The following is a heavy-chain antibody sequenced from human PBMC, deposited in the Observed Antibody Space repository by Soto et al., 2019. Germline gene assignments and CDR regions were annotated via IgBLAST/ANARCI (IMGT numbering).Heavy chain of an antibody. J-gene: IGHJ4*02. CDR2: INAGNGNT. D-gene: IGHD5-12*01. V-gene: IGHV1-3*01. CDR3: ARVRYSGYDRGPQVFDY. CDR1: GYTFTSYA. Sequence: GASVKVSCKASGYTFTSYAMHWVRQAPGQRFEWMGWINAGNGNTKYSQKFRGRVTITRDTSASTAYMELSSLRSEDTAVYYCARVRYSGYDRGPQVFDYWGQGTLVTVSS.